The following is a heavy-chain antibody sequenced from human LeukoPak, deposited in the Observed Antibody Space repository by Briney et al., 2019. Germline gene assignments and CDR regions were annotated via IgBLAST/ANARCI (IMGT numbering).Heavy chain of an antibody. V-gene: IGHV1-69*11. CDR2: IIPILDKT. CDR3: AGESFSRRAGITMVRGVITY. Sequence: ASVKVSCKASGGTLSNYAINWVRQAPGQGLEWMGRIIPILDKTNYAQKFQGRVTIITDESTSTAYMELITLRSGDTAVYYCAGESFSRRAGITMVRGVITYWGQGTLVTVSP. J-gene: IGHJ4*02. CDR1: GGTLSNYA. D-gene: IGHD3-10*01.